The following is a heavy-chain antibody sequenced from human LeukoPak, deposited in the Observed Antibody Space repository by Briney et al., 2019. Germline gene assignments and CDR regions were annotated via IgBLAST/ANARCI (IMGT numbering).Heavy chain of an antibody. CDR1: GFTFSSYW. CDR3: AKDLFGSGDY. D-gene: IGHD3-10*01. J-gene: IGHJ4*02. Sequence: GGSLRLSCAASGFTFSSYWMSWVRQAPGKGLEWVAYIKQDVTEKYYVDSVKGRFSISRDNSKNSLYLQMNSLRAEDTAVYYCAKDLFGSGDYWGQGTLVTVSS. CDR2: IKQDVTEK. V-gene: IGHV3-7*03.